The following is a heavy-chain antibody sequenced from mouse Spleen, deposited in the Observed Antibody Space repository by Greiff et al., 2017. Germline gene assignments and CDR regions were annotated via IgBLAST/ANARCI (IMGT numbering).Heavy chain of an antibody. V-gene: IGHV1-15*01. D-gene: IGHD2-1*01. CDR2: IDPETGGT. J-gene: IGHJ2*01. CDR1: GYTFTDYE. CDR3: TRRAYGNFDY. Sequence: QVQLQQSGAELVRPGASVTLSCKASGYTFTDYEMHWVKQTPVHGLEWIGAIDPETGGTAYNQKFKGKATLTADKSSSTAYMELRSLTSEDSAVYYCTRRAYGNFDYWGQGTTLTVSS.